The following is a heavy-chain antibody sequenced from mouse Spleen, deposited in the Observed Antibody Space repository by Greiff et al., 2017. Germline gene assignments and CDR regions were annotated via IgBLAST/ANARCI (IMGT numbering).Heavy chain of an antibody. Sequence: VQLQQSGAELARPGASVKLSCKASGYTFTSYGISWVKQRTGQGLEWIGEIYPRSGNTYYNEKFKGKATLTADKSSSTAYMELRSLTSEDSAVYFCARSQITTVVAELGQGFAYWGQGTLVTVSA. CDR1: GYTFTSYG. CDR2: IYPRSGNT. D-gene: IGHD1-1*01. V-gene: IGHV1-81*01. J-gene: IGHJ3*01. CDR3: ARSQITTVVAELGQGFAY.